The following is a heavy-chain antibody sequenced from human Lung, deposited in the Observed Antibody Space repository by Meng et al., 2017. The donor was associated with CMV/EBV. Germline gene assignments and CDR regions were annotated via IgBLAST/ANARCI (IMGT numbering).Heavy chain of an antibody. CDR2: INDNGNSV. Sequence: GGSLRLXCVGSGFTFNNYALSWVRQAPGKRLEWVSGINDNGNSVSYPDSVKGRFIISRDNSKNTLYLQMNSLTVEDTAVYYCAKADCGSGGCKLIDYWGQGXLVTVSS. CDR3: AKADCGSGGCKLIDY. CDR1: GFTFNNYA. J-gene: IGHJ4*02. V-gene: IGHV3-23*01. D-gene: IGHD2-15*01.